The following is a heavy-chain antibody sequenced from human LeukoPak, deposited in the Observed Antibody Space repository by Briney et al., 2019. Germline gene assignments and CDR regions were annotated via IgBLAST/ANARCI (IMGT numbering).Heavy chain of an antibody. D-gene: IGHD3-10*01. Sequence: SETLSLTCAVYGGSFSGYYWSWIRQPPGKGLEWIGEINHSRSTNYNPSLKSRVTISVDTSKNQFSLKLSSVTAADTAVYYCASGLYYYGSGSYSEDAFDVWGQGTMVTVSS. J-gene: IGHJ3*01. V-gene: IGHV4-34*01. CDR3: ASGLYYYGSGSYSEDAFDV. CDR2: INHSRST. CDR1: GGSFSGYY.